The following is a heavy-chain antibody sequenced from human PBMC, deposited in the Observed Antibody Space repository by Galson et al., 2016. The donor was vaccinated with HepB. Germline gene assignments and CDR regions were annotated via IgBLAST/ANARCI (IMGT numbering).Heavy chain of an antibody. CDR3: ARGLPFHSSGWYFDS. CDR2: VSPNGNTK. V-gene: IGHV3-48*02. J-gene: IGHJ4*02. D-gene: IGHD6-19*01. Sequence: SLRLSCAASGFIFSNCNMNWVRQAPGKGMEWVSYVSPNGNTKYYADSVKGRFSISKDNAKNSLSLQMTSLRDDDTAVYYCARGLPFHSSGWYFDSWGQGILVTVSS. CDR1: GFIFSNCN.